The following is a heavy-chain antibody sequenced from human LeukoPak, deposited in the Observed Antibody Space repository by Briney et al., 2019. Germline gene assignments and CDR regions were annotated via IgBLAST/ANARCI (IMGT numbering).Heavy chain of an antibody. CDR1: GGSISSSSYY. J-gene: IGHJ6*03. CDR3: ARGLRWLPINYYYYYMDV. Sequence: SETLSLTCTVSGGSISSSSYYWGWIRQPPGKGLEWIGSIYYSGSTYYNPSLKSRVTISVDTSKNQFSLKLSSVTAADTAVYYCARGLRWLPINYYYYYMDVWGKGTTVTVSS. D-gene: IGHD6-19*01. V-gene: IGHV4-39*07. CDR2: IYYSGST.